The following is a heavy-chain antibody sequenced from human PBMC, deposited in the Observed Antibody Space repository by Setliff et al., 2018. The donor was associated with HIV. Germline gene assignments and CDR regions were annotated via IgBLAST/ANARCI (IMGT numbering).Heavy chain of an antibody. Sequence: PSETLSLTCTVSGGSINTYYWTWIRQSPGKGLEWIGYFYHSGSTNYNPSLKSRVSISVDTSKNEFSLSLSSLTAADTAVYYCARPIAVAGIYYFDYWGQGTLVTVSS. D-gene: IGHD6-19*01. V-gene: IGHV4-59*08. CDR3: ARPIAVAGIYYFDY. CDR1: GGSINTYY. CDR2: FYHSGST. J-gene: IGHJ4*02.